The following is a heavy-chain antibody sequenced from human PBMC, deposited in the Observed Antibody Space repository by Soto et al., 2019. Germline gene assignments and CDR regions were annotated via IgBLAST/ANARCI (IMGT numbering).Heavy chain of an antibody. V-gene: IGHV1-2*04. CDR2: INPNSGGT. CDR3: ARANLLWFGESLYYYYGMDV. D-gene: IGHD3-10*01. Sequence: QVQLVQSGAEVKKPGASVKVSCKASGYTFTGYYMHWVRQAPGQGLEWMGWINPNSGGTNYAQKFQGWVTMTRDTSISTAYMELSRLRSDDTAVYYCARANLLWFGESLYYYYGMDVWGQGTTVTVSS. J-gene: IGHJ6*02. CDR1: GYTFTGYY.